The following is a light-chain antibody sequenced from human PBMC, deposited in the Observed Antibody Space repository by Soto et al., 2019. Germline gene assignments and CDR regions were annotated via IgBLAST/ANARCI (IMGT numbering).Light chain of an antibody. J-gene: IGKJ4*01. Sequence: EIVLTQSPGTLSLSPGERATLSCRASQSVNNNYLAWFQQKPGQAPRLLIYGASARATGIPDRFSGTGSGTDFTLTISRLEPEDFAVYYCQQYGGLPVTFGGGTKVEI. CDR1: QSVNNNY. CDR2: GAS. V-gene: IGKV3-20*01. CDR3: QQYGGLPVT.